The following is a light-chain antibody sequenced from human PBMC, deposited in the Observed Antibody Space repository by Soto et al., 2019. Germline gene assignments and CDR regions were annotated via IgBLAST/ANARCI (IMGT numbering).Light chain of an antibody. V-gene: IGLV2-14*01. CDR2: EVS. Sequence: QSVLTQPASVSGSPGQSITISCTGTISDVGGYNYVSWYQQHPGKAPKLMIYEVSNRPSGVSNRFSGSKSGNTASLTISGLQAEDEADYYCSSCTTSSTGIFGGGTKVTVL. J-gene: IGLJ2*01. CDR1: ISDVGGYNY. CDR3: SSCTTSSTGI.